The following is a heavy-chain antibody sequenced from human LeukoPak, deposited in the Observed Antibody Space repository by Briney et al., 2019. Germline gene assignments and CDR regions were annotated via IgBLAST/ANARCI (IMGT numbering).Heavy chain of an antibody. V-gene: IGHV3-53*01. CDR1: GFTVSSNY. J-gene: IGHJ3*02. CDR3: ARGGYSSGWSLDI. CDR2: IYSGGST. D-gene: IGHD6-19*01. Sequence: GGSLRLSCAASGFTVSSNYMSWVRLAPGKGLEWVSVIYSGGSTYYADSVKGRFTISRDNSKNTLYLQMNSLRAEDTAVYYCARGGYSSGWSLDIWGQGTMVTVSS.